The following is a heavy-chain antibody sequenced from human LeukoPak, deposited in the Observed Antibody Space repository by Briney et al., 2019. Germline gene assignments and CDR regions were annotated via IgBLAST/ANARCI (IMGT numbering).Heavy chain of an antibody. D-gene: IGHD3-3*01. Sequence: GGSLRLSCTASKFTFSNYGMQWVRQAPGKGLEWVAVISYDGSNKYYADSVKGRFTISRDNSKNTLYLQMNSLRAEDTAVYYCAKPNFWSGYYKTYFDYWGQGTLVTVSS. CDR2: ISYDGSNK. V-gene: IGHV3-30*18. CDR1: KFTFSNYG. J-gene: IGHJ4*02. CDR3: AKPNFWSGYYKTYFDY.